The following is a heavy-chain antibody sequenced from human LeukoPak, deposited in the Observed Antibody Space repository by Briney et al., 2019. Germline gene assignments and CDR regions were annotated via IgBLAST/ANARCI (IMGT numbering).Heavy chain of an antibody. D-gene: IGHD3-22*01. CDR2: IRYDGSNK. Sequence: PGGSLRLSCAASGFTFSSYGMHWVRQAPGKGLEWVAFIRYDGSNKYYADSVKGRFTISRDNSKNTLYLQMNSLRAEDTAVYYCARVGYYYDSSGYYYGYWGQGTLVTVSS. CDR1: GFTFSSYG. V-gene: IGHV3-30*02. CDR3: ARVGYYYDSSGYYYGY. J-gene: IGHJ4*02.